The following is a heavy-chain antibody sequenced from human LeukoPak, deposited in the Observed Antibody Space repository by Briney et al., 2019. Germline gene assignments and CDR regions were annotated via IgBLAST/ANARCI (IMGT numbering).Heavy chain of an antibody. D-gene: IGHD2/OR15-2a*01. V-gene: IGHV1-69*13. CDR1: GGTFSSYA. CDR2: IIPIFGTA. CDR3: ASGRPILPDVGYYYYYYMDV. Sequence: SVKVSCKASGGTFSSYAISWVRQAPGQGLEWMGGIIPIFGTANYAQKFQGRVTITADESTSTAYMELSSLRSEDTAVYYCASGRPILPDVGYYYYYYMDVWGKGTTVTVSS. J-gene: IGHJ6*03.